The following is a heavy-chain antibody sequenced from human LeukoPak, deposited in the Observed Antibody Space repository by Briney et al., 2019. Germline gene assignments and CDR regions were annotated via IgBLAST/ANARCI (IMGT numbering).Heavy chain of an antibody. CDR2: ISYDGSNK. J-gene: IGHJ4*02. V-gene: IGHV3-30*18. D-gene: IGHD5-18*01. CDR3: AKGGTAMVFDY. CDR1: GFTFSSYG. Sequence: GGSLRPSCAASGFTFSSYGMHWVRQAPGKGLEWVAVISYDGSNKYYADSVKGRFTISRDNSKNTLYLQMNSLRAEDTAVYYCAKGGTAMVFDYWGQGTLVTVSS.